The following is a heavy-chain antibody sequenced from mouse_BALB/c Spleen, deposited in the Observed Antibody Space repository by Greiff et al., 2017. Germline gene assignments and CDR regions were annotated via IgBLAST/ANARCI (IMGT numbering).Heavy chain of an antibody. CDR3: ARTHLSSWFAY. CDR1: GYTFTSYW. V-gene: IGHV1S81*02. Sequence: QVQLQQPGAELVKPGASVKLSCKASGYTFTSYWMHWVKQRPGQGLEWIGEINPSNGRTNYNEKFKSKATLTVDKSSSTAYMQLSSLTSEDSAVYYCARTHLSSWFAYWGQGTLVTVSA. J-gene: IGHJ3*01. CDR2: INPSNGRT. D-gene: IGHD1-1*01.